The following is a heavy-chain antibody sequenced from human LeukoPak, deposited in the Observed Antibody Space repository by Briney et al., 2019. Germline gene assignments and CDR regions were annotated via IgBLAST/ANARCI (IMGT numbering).Heavy chain of an antibody. CDR1: GGSINSYY. CDR2: IYYSGST. Sequence: SETLSLTCTVSGGSINSYYWSWIRQPPGKGLEWIAYIYYSGSTNYNPSLKSRVTISVDTSKNQFSLKLSSVTAADTAVYICARNNYGTHFYGLAVWGQGTTVTVSS. D-gene: IGHD1-14*01. V-gene: IGHV4-59*01. J-gene: IGHJ6*02. CDR3: ARNNYGTHFYGLAV.